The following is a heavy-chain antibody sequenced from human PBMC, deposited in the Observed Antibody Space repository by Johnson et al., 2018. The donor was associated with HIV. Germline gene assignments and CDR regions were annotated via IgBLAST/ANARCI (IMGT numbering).Heavy chain of an antibody. CDR1: GFSFSGSA. V-gene: IGHV3-73*01. Sequence: MLLVESGGGVVQPGRSLRLSCAASGFSFSGSAVHWVRQASGKGLEWLGRIRTKPNTYATSSGASVQGRFSISRDNSKNTLYLQMNSLRAEDTAVYYCARGRAVAGTRAFDIWGQGTMVTVSS. J-gene: IGHJ3*02. D-gene: IGHD6-19*01. CDR3: ARGRAVAGTRAFDI. CDR2: IRTKPNTYAT.